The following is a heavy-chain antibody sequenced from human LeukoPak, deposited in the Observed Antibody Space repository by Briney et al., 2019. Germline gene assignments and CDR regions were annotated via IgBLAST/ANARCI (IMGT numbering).Heavy chain of an antibody. D-gene: IGHD6-19*01. Sequence: GGSLRLSCAASGFTFSSYWMHWVRQAPGKGLVWVSRINNDGSITNYADSVKGRFTISRDNDKNTLYLQMNSLRAEDTAVYYCARPGIALAGDYWGQGALVTVSS. CDR2: INNDGSIT. CDR1: GFTFSSYW. V-gene: IGHV3-74*01. J-gene: IGHJ4*02. CDR3: ARPGIALAGDY.